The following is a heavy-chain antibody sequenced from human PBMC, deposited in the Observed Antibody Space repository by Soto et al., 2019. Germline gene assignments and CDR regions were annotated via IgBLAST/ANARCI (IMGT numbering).Heavy chain of an antibody. Sequence: PGGSLRLSCAASGFTFSSYGMHWVRQAPGKGLEWVAVIWYDGSNKYYADSVKGRFTISRDNSKNTLYLQMNSLRAEDTAVYYCAKTLLSTSWYGLHDYVSQGTLVTVSS. D-gene: IGHD6-13*01. CDR1: GFTFSSYG. V-gene: IGHV3-33*06. CDR3: AKTLLSTSWYGLHDY. CDR2: IWYDGSNK. J-gene: IGHJ4*02.